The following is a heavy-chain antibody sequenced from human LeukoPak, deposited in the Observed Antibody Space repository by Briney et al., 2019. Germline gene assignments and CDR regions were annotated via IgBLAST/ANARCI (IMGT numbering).Heavy chain of an antibody. CDR2: MNPNSGNT. J-gene: IGHJ3*02. D-gene: IGHD3-22*01. V-gene: IGHV1-8*01. Sequence: ASVKVPCKASGYTFTSYDINWVRQATGQGLEWMGWMNPNSGNTGYAQKLQGRVTMTTDTSTSTAYMELRSLRSDDTAVYYCARDPQITMIVVVTGGGAFDIWGQGTMVTVSS. CDR1: GYTFTSYD. CDR3: ARDPQITMIVVVTGGGAFDI.